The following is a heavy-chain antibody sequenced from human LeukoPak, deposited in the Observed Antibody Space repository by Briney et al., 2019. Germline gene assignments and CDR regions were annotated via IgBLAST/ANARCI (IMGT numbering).Heavy chain of an antibody. Sequence: PGGSLRLSCAASGFSFSSYWMSWVRQAPGKGLEWVSSISGSGGGTYYADSVKGRLTISRDNSKNTLYLQMSSLRAEDTAVYYCAKAFSAYENWPPNWFDPWGQGTLVTVSS. CDR2: ISGSGGGT. CDR3: AKAFSAYENWPPNWFDP. D-gene: IGHD5-12*01. CDR1: GFSFSSYW. J-gene: IGHJ5*02. V-gene: IGHV3-23*01.